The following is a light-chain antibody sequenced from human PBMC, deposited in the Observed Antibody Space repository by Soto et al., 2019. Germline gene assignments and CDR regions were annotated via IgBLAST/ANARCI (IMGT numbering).Light chain of an antibody. J-gene: IGLJ3*02. CDR1: SSNIGSHS. CDR2: RSS. Sequence: QSVLTQPPSASVTPGQSITISCSGSSSNIGSHSVNWYQQLPGTAPKLLIYRSSQRPSGVPDRFSVSKSGTSASLAISGLQSGDEADYYCALWDDSLNGPVFGGGTKLTVL. CDR3: ALWDDSLNGPV. V-gene: IGLV1-44*01.